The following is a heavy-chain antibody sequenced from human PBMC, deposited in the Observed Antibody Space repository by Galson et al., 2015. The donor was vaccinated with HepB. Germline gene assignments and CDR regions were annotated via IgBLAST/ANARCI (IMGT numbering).Heavy chain of an antibody. CDR3: ARASRDGYNSPLYYYYYYMDV. V-gene: IGHV3-21*01. J-gene: IGHJ6*03. CDR1: GFTFSSYS. D-gene: IGHD5-24*01. Sequence: SLRLSCAASGFTFSSYSMNWVRQAPGKGLEWVSSISSSSSYIYYADSVKGRFTISRDNAKNSLYLQMNSLRAEDTAVYYCARASRDGYNSPLYYYYYYMDVWGKGTTVTVSS. CDR2: ISSSSSYI.